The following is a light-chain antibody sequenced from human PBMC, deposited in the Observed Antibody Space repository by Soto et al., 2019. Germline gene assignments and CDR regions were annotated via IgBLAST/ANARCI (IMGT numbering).Light chain of an antibody. V-gene: IGKV3-20*01. Sequence: EIVLTQSPGTLSLSPGERATHSCRASQSVSSSYLAWYQQKPGQAPRLLIYGASSRATGIPDRFSGSGSGTDFTLTISRLEPEDFAVYYCQQYGSSPPGTFGQGIKVEIK. CDR1: QSVSSSY. CDR2: GAS. CDR3: QQYGSSPPGT. J-gene: IGKJ1*01.